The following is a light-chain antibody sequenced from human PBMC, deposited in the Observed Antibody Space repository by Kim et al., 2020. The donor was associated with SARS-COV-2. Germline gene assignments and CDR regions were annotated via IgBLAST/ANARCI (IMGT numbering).Light chain of an antibody. CDR2: GAS. V-gene: IGKV3-20*01. Sequence: SPGESASLSRLASQSVSNGYLAWYPQKPGQAPRLLMYGASSRATGVPDGFSGSGSETDFTLSISRLEPDDLAVYYCQQYHRSPWTFGQGTKVDIK. J-gene: IGKJ1*01. CDR1: QSVSNGY. CDR3: QQYHRSPWT.